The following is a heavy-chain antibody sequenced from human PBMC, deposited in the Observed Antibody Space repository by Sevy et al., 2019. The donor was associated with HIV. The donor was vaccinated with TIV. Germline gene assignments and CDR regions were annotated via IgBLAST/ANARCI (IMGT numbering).Heavy chain of an antibody. V-gene: IGHV3-48*01. Sequence: GGSLRLSCAASGFTFSSYDMNWVRQAPGMGLEWVSYISSSSSNIYYADSVKGRFTISRDNAKNSVSVQMNSLRAEDTAVYYCAREGGYTDQGMDVWGQGTTVTVSS. CDR2: ISSSSSNI. CDR3: AREGGYTDQGMDV. D-gene: IGHD5-12*01. J-gene: IGHJ6*02. CDR1: GFTFSSYD.